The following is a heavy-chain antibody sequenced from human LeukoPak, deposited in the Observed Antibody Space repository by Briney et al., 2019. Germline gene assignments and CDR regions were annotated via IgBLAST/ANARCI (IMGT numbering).Heavy chain of an antibody. Sequence: TSETLSLTCTVSGGSISSSSYYWGWIRQPPGKGLEWIGSIYYSGSTNYNPSLKSRVTISVDTSKNQFSLKLSSVTAADTAVYYCARLVGGWWDENLDYWGQGTLVTVSS. J-gene: IGHJ4*02. CDR3: ARLVGGWWDENLDY. CDR1: GGSISSSSYY. CDR2: IYYSGST. D-gene: IGHD6-19*01. V-gene: IGHV4-39*07.